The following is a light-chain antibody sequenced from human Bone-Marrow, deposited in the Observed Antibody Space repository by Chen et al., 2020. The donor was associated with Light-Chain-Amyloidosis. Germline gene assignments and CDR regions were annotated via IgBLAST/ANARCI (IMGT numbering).Light chain of an antibody. CDR1: SLDVGGYNY. CDR2: DVR. V-gene: IGLV2-14*03. J-gene: IGLJ1*01. Sequence: QSALTQPASVSGSPGPSITISCSGSSLDVGGYNYVSWYQQHPGKVPKRIIYDVRNRPSGLSNRCSGSKSGNTTLLTISGLQAEDEAGDYCSAYTGAKDQLVFGTGTKVTFL. CDR3: SAYTGAKDQLV.